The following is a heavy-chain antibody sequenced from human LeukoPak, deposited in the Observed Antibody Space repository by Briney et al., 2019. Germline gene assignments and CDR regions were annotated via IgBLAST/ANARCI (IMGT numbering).Heavy chain of an antibody. Sequence: PGGSLRLSCVASGFTVGTSYMTWVRQAPGGGLECVSFIDNTGTTYYADSVKGRFTISRDSSENTLYLQMNSLRAEDTAVYYCARGGKPGGFDIWGQGTMVTVSS. J-gene: IGHJ3*02. CDR2: IDNTGTT. CDR3: ARGGKPGGFDI. CDR1: GFTVGTSY. V-gene: IGHV3-66*01. D-gene: IGHD2-8*02.